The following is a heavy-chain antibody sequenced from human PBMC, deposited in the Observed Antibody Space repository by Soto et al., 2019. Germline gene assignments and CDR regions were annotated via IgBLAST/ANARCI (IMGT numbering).Heavy chain of an antibody. CDR2: ISSSSSTI. CDR3: ARESPTYYYDSSGSPFDY. Sequence: PGGSLRLSCAAPGFTFSSYSMNWVRQAPGKGLEWVSYISSSSSTIYYADSVKGRFTISRDNAKNSLYLQMNSLRAEDTAVYYCARESPTYYYDSSGSPFDYWGQGTLVTVSS. J-gene: IGHJ4*02. D-gene: IGHD3-22*01. CDR1: GFTFSSYS. V-gene: IGHV3-48*01.